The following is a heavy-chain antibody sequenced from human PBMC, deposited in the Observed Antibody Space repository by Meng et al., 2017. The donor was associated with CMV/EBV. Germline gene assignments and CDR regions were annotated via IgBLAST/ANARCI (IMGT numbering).Heavy chain of an antibody. CDR1: GFTFDIYG. Sequence: GESLKISCAASGFTFDIYGLHWVRQAPGKGLEWVAVISYDGSNKYYADSVKGRFTISRDNSKNTLYLQMNSLRAEDTAVYYCARTPVADTAMVHYYYYGMDVWGQGTTVTVSS. CDR3: ARTPVADTAMVHYYYYGMDV. J-gene: IGHJ6*02. V-gene: IGHV3-30*19. CDR2: ISYDGSNK. D-gene: IGHD5-18*01.